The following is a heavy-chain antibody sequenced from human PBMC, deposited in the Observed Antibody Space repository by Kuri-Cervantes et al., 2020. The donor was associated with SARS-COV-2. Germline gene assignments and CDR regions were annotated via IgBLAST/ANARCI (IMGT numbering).Heavy chain of an antibody. CDR2: IYHSGST. Sequence: LRLSCTVSGGSISSGGYYWSWIRQPPGKGLEWIGYIYHSGSTNYNPSLKSRVTISVDRSKNQFSLKLSSVTAADTAAYYCAIETSTYSSSVDYWGQGTLVTVSS. CDR1: GGSISSGGYY. CDR3: AIETSTYSSSVDY. V-gene: IGHV4-30-2*01. D-gene: IGHD6-6*01. J-gene: IGHJ4*02.